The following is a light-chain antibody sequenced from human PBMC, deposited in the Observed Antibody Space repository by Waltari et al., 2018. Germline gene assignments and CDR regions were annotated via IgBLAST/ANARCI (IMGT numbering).Light chain of an antibody. Sequence: QSALTQPASVSGSPGPSITISCTATRRAVGSYNLSSWYQQHPGKAPNLIIYEVSKRPSGISNRFSGSKSANTASLTISGLQAEDEADYYCCSYSTTITSVFGTGTKVTVL. CDR2: EVS. J-gene: IGLJ1*01. V-gene: IGLV2-23*02. CDR1: RRAVGSYNL. CDR3: CSYSTTITSV.